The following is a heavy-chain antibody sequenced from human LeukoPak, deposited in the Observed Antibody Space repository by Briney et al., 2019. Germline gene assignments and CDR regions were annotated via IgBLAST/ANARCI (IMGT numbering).Heavy chain of an antibody. Sequence: ASVKVSCKASGGTFSSYAISWVRQAPGQGLEWMGGIIPIFGTANYAQRFQGRVTITADKSTSTAYMELSSLRSEDTAVYYCAVAYYYDSSGYTIDYWGQGTLVTVSS. J-gene: IGHJ4*02. CDR1: GGTFSSYA. CDR3: AVAYYYDSSGYTIDY. CDR2: IIPIFGTA. D-gene: IGHD3-22*01. V-gene: IGHV1-69*06.